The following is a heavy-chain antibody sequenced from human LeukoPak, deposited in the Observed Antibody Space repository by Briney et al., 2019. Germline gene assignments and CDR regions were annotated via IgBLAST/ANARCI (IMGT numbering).Heavy chain of an antibody. J-gene: IGHJ4*02. CDR3: ARFMAVAGSFFDY. V-gene: IGHV3-7*04. D-gene: IGHD6-19*01. CDR2: IKQDGSEK. Sequence: PGGSLRLSCAASGFTFSSYWMSWGRQAPGKGLEWVANIKQDGSEKYYVDSVKGRFTISRDNAKNSLYLQMNSLRAEDTAVYYCARFMAVAGSFFDYWGQGALVTVSS. CDR1: GFTFSSYW.